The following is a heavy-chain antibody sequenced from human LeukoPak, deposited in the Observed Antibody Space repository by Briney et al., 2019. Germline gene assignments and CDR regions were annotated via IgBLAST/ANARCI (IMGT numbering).Heavy chain of an antibody. Sequence: GGSLRLPCAASGFTFSSYWMSWVRQAPGKGLEWVANIEQDGSEKYYVDSVKGRFTISRDNAKNSLYLQMNSLRAEDTAVYYCARIIGWFGEPFDYWGQGTLVTVSS. V-gene: IGHV3-7*01. J-gene: IGHJ4*02. D-gene: IGHD3-10*01. CDR3: ARIIGWFGEPFDY. CDR2: IEQDGSEK. CDR1: GFTFSSYW.